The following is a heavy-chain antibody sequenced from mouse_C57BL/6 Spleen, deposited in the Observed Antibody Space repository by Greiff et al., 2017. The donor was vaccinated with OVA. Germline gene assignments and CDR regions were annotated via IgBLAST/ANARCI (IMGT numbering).Heavy chain of an antibody. CDR1: GYAFSSSW. J-gene: IGHJ4*01. V-gene: IGHV1-82*01. CDR2: IYPGDGDT. CDR3: ANGITTVNYYAMDY. D-gene: IGHD1-1*01. Sequence: LVESGPELVKPGASVKISCKASGYAFSSSWMNWVKQRPGKGLEWIGRIYPGDGDTNYNGKFKGKATLTADKSSSTAYMQLSSLTSEDSAVYFCANGITTVNYYAMDYWGQGTSVTVSS.